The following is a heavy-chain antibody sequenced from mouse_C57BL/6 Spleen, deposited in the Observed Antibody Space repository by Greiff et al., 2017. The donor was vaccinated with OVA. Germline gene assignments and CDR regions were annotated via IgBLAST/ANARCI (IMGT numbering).Heavy chain of an antibody. Sequence: EVQLVESGGGLVQPGGSLSLSCAASGFTFTDYYMSWVRQPPGKALEWLGFIRNKANGYTTEYSASVKGRFTISRDNSQSILYLQMNALRAEDSATYYCARWRNYYAMDYWGQGTSVTVSS. V-gene: IGHV7-3*01. CDR2: IRNKANGYTT. J-gene: IGHJ4*01. CDR3: ARWRNYYAMDY. CDR1: GFTFTDYY.